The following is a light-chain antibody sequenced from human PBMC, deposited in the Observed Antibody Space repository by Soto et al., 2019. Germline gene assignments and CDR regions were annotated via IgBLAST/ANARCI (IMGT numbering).Light chain of an antibody. CDR3: SSFTSTRTYV. Sequence: QSALTQPASVSGSPGQSITISCTGTSSDVGGCNCVSWYQQHPGKAPKHMIYEVNNRPSGISNRFSGSKSGNTASLTISGLQVEDEADYYCSSFTSTRTYVFGTGTKLTVL. CDR1: SSDVGGCNC. J-gene: IGLJ1*01. CDR2: EVN. V-gene: IGLV2-14*01.